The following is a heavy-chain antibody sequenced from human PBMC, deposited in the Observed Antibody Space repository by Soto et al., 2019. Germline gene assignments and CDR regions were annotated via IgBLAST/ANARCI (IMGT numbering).Heavy chain of an antibody. V-gene: IGHV3-30-3*01. J-gene: IGHJ4*02. CDR2: ISYDGSNK. D-gene: IGHD4-17*01. CDR1: GFTFSSYA. Sequence: QVQLVESGGGVVQPGRSLRLSCAASGFTFSSYARHWVRQAPGKGLEWVAVISYDGSNKSYADSVKGRFTISRDNSKNTLYLQMNSLRAEDTAVYYCARDAYGDYDHYFDYWGQGTLVTVSS. CDR3: ARDAYGDYDHYFDY.